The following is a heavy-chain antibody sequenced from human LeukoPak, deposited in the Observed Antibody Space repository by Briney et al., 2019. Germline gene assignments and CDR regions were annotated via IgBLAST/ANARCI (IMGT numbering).Heavy chain of an antibody. V-gene: IGHV4-59*08. Sequence: SETLSLTCSVSGGSISDYYWSWIRLSPGTGLEWIGYMDYSGSAAYNPSLRGRVTISIDTSKEQFSLEVTSVTAADTAVYFCARRKRGSGGPFDSWGHGTLVTVSS. J-gene: IGHJ4*01. CDR3: ARRKRGSGGPFDS. CDR1: GGSISDYY. CDR2: MDYSGSA. D-gene: IGHD6-25*01.